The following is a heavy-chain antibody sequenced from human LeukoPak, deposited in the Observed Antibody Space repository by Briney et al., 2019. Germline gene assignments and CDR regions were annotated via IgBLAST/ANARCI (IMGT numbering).Heavy chain of an antibody. CDR3: GRGPYPDY. Sequence: GGSLRLSCAASGFTFNTYSMNWVRQAPGKGLEWVSSINSGSTYKYYADSVKGRFTVSRDNAKNSLYLQMNSLRAEDTAVYYCGRGPYPDYWGQGTLVTVPS. CDR2: INSGSTYK. J-gene: IGHJ4*02. V-gene: IGHV3-21*01. CDR1: GFTFNTYS.